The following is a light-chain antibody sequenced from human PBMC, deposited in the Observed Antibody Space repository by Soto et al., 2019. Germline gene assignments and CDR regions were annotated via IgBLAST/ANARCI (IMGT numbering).Light chain of an antibody. CDR2: GAS. Sequence: MMTQSPATLPVYPGNTVTLSCRANQTITSNLAWYPQKPGQAPRLLIYGASTRETGIPVRFSGSGAGTEFTRTISSLQSEDFSVADCQQRSNWPLTFSQGTRLDIK. J-gene: IGKJ5*01. CDR3: QQRSNWPLT. V-gene: IGKV3-15*01. CDR1: QTITSN.